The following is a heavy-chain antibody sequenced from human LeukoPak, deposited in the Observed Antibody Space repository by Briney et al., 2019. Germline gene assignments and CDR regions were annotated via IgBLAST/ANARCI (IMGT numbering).Heavy chain of an antibody. CDR2: ISSSSGTI. CDR3: ARTPYYDFWSGPSGWFDP. CDR1: GFTFSTYS. D-gene: IGHD3-3*01. V-gene: IGHV3-48*01. J-gene: IGHJ5*02. Sequence: GGSLRLSCAASGFTFSTYSMNWLRQAPGKGLEWVSYISSSSGTISYADSVRGRFTISRDNANNSLYLQMNSLRAEDTAVYYCARTPYYDFWSGPSGWFDPWGQGTLVTVSS.